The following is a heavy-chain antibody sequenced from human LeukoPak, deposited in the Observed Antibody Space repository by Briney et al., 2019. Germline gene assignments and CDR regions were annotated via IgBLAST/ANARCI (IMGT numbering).Heavy chain of an antibody. CDR3: ARETYSNILTGTDY. V-gene: IGHV1-46*01. D-gene: IGHD3-9*01. CDR1: GYTFTGYY. CDR2: INPSGGST. Sequence: ASVKVSCKASGYTFTGYYMHWVRQAPGQGLEWMGIINPSGGSTSYAQKFQGRVTMTRDMSTSTDYMELSSLRSEDTAVYYCARETYSNILTGTDYWGPGTLVTVSS. J-gene: IGHJ4*02.